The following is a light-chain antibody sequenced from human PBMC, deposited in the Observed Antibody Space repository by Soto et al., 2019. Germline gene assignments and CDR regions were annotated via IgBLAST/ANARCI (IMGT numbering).Light chain of an antibody. CDR1: QNIKTY. J-gene: IGKJ1*01. CDR3: LQDHDDSWT. CDR2: AAS. Sequence: IQMTQSPSSLSASVGDSVTITCRASQNIKTYLNWYQQKPGKAPNLLIYAASSLQSGVPSRFRGSRSGTEFTLTVSSLQPEDFATYYCLQDHDDSWTFGQGTKVDIK. V-gene: IGKV1-6*01.